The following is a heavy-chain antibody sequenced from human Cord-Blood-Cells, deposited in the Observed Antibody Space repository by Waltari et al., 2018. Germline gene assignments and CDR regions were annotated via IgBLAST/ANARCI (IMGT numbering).Heavy chain of an antibody. CDR1: GGTFSSYA. Sequence: QVQLVQSGAEVKKPGSSVKVSCKASGGTFSSYAISWVRQAPGQGLEWMGRILPVPGKANTAQEFRGRVTITADESTSTAYIELGDLRSEDKAVYYCARGGGNCSSTSCFDYWGQGTLVTVSS. CDR3: ARGGGNCSSTSCFDY. D-gene: IGHD2-2*01. V-gene: IGHV1-69*11. CDR2: ILPVPGKA. J-gene: IGHJ4*02.